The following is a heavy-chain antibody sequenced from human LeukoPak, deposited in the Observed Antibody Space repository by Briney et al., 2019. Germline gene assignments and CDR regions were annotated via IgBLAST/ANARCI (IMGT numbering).Heavy chain of an antibody. V-gene: IGHV4-39*07. J-gene: IGHJ1*01. D-gene: IGHD6-19*01. CDR2: IYYSGST. CDR3: ARVQWLVLFQH. CDR1: GGSISSSSYY. Sequence: SETLSLTCTVSGGSISSSSYYWGWIRQPPGKGLEWIGSIYYSGSTYYNPSLKSRVTISVDTSKNQFSLKLSSVTAADTAVYYCARVQWLVLFQHWGQGTLVTVSS.